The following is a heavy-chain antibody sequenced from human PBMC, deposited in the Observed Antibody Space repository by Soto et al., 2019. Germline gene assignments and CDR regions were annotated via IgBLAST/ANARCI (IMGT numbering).Heavy chain of an antibody. V-gene: IGHV4-39*01. CDR1: GGPISSSSYY. CDR2: IYYSGST. Sequence: SETLSLTCTVPGGPISSSSYYWGWIRQPPGKRLEWIGSIYYSGSTYYNPSLKSRVTISLDTSKNQFSLKLSSVTAADSAVYYCARRDYYDSSGYYVFGYWGQGTLVTVS. CDR3: ARRDYYDSSGYYVFGY. D-gene: IGHD3-22*01. J-gene: IGHJ4*02.